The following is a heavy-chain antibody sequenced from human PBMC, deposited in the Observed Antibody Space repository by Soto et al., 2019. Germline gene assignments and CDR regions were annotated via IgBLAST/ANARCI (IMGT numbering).Heavy chain of an antibody. CDR3: AKLRDNYGSDC. D-gene: IGHD3-10*01. CDR2: IGRSSYRT. CDR1: GFTFDDYA. V-gene: IGHV3-23*01. J-gene: IGHJ4*02. Sequence: GGSLRLSCAASGFTFDDYAMHWVRQAPGKGLEWVSSIGRSSYRTDYADSVKGRFTISRDNSKTTLYLQMNSLRAEDTAVYYCAKLRDNYGSDCWGRGTLVTVSS.